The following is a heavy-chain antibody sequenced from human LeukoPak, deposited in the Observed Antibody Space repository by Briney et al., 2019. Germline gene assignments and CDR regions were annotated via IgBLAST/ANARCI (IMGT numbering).Heavy chain of an antibody. CDR2: ISSSGSTI. J-gene: IGHJ4*02. D-gene: IGHD3-3*01. CDR1: GFTFSDYY. CDR3: ARDPPHYDFWSGTYHYYDY. V-gene: IGHV3-11*04. Sequence: GGSLRLSCAASGFTFSDYYMSWIRQAPGKGLEWVSYISSSGSTIYYADSVKGRFTISRDNAKNSLYLQMNSLRAEDTAVYYCARDPPHYDFWSGTYHYYDYWGQGTLVTVSS.